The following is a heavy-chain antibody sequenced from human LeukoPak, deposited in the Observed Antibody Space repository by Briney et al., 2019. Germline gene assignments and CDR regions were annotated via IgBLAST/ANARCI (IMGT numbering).Heavy chain of an antibody. V-gene: IGHV4-39*02. CDR2: LHYSGNS. CDR1: GGSISSSSYY. D-gene: IGHD6-13*01. CDR3: ARTNIAAAYFDY. J-gene: IGHJ4*02. Sequence: SETLSLTCTVSGGSISSSSYYWGWIRQPPGKGLEWIGNLHYSGNSYYNRSLKSRVTISVDTSKNHFSLKLSSVSAADMAVYYCARTNIAAAYFDYWGQGTLVTVSS.